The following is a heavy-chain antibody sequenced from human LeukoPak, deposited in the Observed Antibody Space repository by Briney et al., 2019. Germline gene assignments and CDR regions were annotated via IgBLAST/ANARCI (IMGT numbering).Heavy chain of an antibody. CDR1: GFTFSGSA. D-gene: IGHD6-6*01. J-gene: IGHJ4*02. V-gene: IGHV3-73*01. CDR3: AKDYLLLVPWQPEPFDY. Sequence: GGSLRLSCAASGFTFSGSAMHWVRQASGKGLEWVGRIRSKANSYATAYAASVKGRFTISRDDSKNTAYLQMNSLKTEDTAVYYCAKDYLLLVPWQPEPFDYWGQGTLVTVSS. CDR2: IRSKANSYAT.